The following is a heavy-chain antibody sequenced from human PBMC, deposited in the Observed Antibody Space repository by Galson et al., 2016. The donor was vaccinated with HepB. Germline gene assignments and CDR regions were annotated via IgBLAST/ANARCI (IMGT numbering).Heavy chain of an antibody. CDR2: INCDGSST. J-gene: IGHJ4*02. Sequence: INCDGSSTKYADPVKGRFTISRDNAKNTLYLQMNSLRAEDTAVYYCARVVGRGVYDGRFDYWGQGILVTVSS. D-gene: IGHD5/OR15-5a*01. V-gene: IGHV3-74*03. CDR3: ARVVGRGVYDGRFDY.